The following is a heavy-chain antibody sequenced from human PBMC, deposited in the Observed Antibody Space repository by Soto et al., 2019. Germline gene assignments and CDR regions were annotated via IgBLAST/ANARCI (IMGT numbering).Heavy chain of an antibody. CDR1: GFTFSSYS. CDR3: ARDRDIVVVPAAMLGY. J-gene: IGHJ4*02. V-gene: IGHV3-21*01. Sequence: ASVKVSCAASGFTFSSYSMNWVRQAPGKGLEWVSSISSSSSYIYYADSVKGRFTISRDNAKNSLYLQMNSLRAEDTAVYYCARDRDIVVVPAAMLGYWGQGTLVTVSS. D-gene: IGHD2-2*01. CDR2: ISSSSSYI.